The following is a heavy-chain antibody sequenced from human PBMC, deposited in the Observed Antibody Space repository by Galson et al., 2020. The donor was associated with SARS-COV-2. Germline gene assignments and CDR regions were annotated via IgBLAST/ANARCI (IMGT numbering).Heavy chain of an antibody. D-gene: IGHD1-1*01. V-gene: IGHV1-69*13. Sequence: SVKVSCKASGGTFSSYAISWVRQAPGQGPEWMGGIITIFGTANYAQKFQGRVTITADESTSTAYMELSSLRSEDTAVYYCARAPGPNWNPYYFDYWGQGTLVTVSS. CDR2: IITIFGTA. CDR1: GGTFSSYA. J-gene: IGHJ4*02. CDR3: ARAPGPNWNPYYFDY.